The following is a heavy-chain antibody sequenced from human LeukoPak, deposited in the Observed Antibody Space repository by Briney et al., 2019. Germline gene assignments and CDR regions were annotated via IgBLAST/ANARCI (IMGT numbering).Heavy chain of an antibody. Sequence: PSETLSLTCTVSGGSVSSGSYYWSWIRQPPGKGLEWIGYIYSGGSTNYNPSLKSRVTISVDTSKNQFSLKLSSVTAADTAAYFCTREVVVTYYFDYWGQGTLVTVSS. CDR2: IYSGGST. CDR1: GGSVSSGSYY. V-gene: IGHV4-61*01. D-gene: IGHD3-22*01. CDR3: TREVVVTYYFDY. J-gene: IGHJ4*02.